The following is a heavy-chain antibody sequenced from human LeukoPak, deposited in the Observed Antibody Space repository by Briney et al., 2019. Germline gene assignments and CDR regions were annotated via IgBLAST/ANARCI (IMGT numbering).Heavy chain of an antibody. D-gene: IGHD6-13*01. Sequence: GGSLRLSCAASEFTFSDYYMSWIRQAPGKGLEWVSYISSCGTYIDYADSVKGRFTISRDNAKNSVYLQMNSLRAEDTAVYYCARGDAGFSSRSGRYFDLWGRGTLVTVSS. CDR1: EFTFSDYY. V-gene: IGHV3-11*01. J-gene: IGHJ2*01. CDR3: ARGDAGFSSRSGRYFDL. CDR2: ISSCGTYI.